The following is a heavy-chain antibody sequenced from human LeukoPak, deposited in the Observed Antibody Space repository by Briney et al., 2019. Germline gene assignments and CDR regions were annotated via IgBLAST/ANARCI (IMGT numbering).Heavy chain of an antibody. D-gene: IGHD3-10*01. J-gene: IGHJ3*01. Sequence: GGSLRLSCAASGFTLSSYWMHWVRQVPGKGLVWVSRIKSDGSDTRYADSVKGRFTVSRDNVKNSLFLQMNSLRVEDTAAYYCARLHSAVYYGDAFDVWGQGTMVTVSS. CDR3: ARLHSAVYYGDAFDV. CDR1: GFTLSSYW. CDR2: IKSDGSDT. V-gene: IGHV3-74*01.